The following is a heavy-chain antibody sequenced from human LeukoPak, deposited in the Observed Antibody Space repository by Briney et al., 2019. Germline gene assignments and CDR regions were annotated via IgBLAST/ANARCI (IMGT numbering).Heavy chain of an antibody. J-gene: IGHJ4*02. CDR2: IVPIFGTA. CDR1: GGTFSSYA. V-gene: IGHV1-69*01. D-gene: IGHD3-22*01. CDR3: ASSKDYYDSSGFARTLDY. Sequence: SVKVSCKASGGTFSSYAINWVRQAPGQGLEWMGGIVPIFGTANYAQKFQGRVTITADESTSTGYLEMSSLRSEDTAVYYCASSKDYYDSSGFARTLDYWGRGTLVTVSS.